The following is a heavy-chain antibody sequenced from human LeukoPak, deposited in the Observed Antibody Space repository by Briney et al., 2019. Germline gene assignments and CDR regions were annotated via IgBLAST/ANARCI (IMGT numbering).Heavy chain of an antibody. J-gene: IGHJ5*02. V-gene: IGHV1-46*01. Sequence: ASVKVSCKASGGTFSSYAISWVRQAPGQGLEWMGIINPSGGSTSYAQKFQGRVTMTRDTSTSTVYMELSSLRSEDTAVYYCASTYCSGGSCSRNNWFDPWGQGTLVTVSS. D-gene: IGHD2-15*01. CDR2: INPSGGST. CDR3: ASTYCSGGSCSRNNWFDP. CDR1: GGTFSSYA.